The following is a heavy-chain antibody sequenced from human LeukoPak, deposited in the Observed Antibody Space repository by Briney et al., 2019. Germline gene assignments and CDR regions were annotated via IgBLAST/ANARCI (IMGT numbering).Heavy chain of an antibody. CDR2: IKQDGSEK. V-gene: IGHV3-7*01. Sequence: GGSLRLSCAASGFTFISYWMTWVSQAPGKGLEWVANIKQDGSEKYYVDSVKGRFTISRDNAKNSLYLQMNSLRAEDTAVYYCARADSSIAARLSRSSIFNYYYYMDVWGKGTTVTVSS. CDR1: GFTFISYW. D-gene: IGHD6-6*01. CDR3: ARADSSIAARLSRSSIFNYYYYMDV. J-gene: IGHJ6*03.